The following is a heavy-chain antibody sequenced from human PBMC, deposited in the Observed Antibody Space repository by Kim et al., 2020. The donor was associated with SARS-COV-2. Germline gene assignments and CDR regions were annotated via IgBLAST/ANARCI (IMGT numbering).Heavy chain of an antibody. CDR1: GYTFTGYY. V-gene: IGHV1-2*04. Sequence: ASVKVSCKASGYTFTGYYMHWVRQAPGQGLEWMGWINPNSGGTNYAQKFQGWVTMTRDTSISTAYMELSRLRSDDTAVYYCARDQSATAGPYDYYYYYGMDVWGQGTTVTVSS. J-gene: IGHJ6*02. CDR2: INPNSGGT. CDR3: ARDQSATAGPYDYYYYYGMDV. D-gene: IGHD2-21*02.